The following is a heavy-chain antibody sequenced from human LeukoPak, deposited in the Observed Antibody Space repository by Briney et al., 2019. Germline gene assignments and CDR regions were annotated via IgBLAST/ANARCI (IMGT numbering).Heavy chain of an antibody. CDR2: ISTSSSYI. J-gene: IGHJ6*04. V-gene: IGHV3-21*01. CDR3: AELGITMIGGV. D-gene: IGHD3-10*02. CDR1: GFTLSSYN. Sequence: GGSLRLSCATSGFTLSSYNMNWDRQAPGKGLEWVSFISTSSSYIYYADSVKGRFTISRDNAKNSLYLQMNSLRAEDTAVYYCAELGITMIGGVWGKGTTVTISS.